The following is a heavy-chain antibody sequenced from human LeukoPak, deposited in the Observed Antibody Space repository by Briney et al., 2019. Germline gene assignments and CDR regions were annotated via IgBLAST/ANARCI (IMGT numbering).Heavy chain of an antibody. CDR1: GFTFDDYG. D-gene: IGHD2-15*01. J-gene: IGHJ4*02. CDR3: AKVRPVYCSGGSCYIDY. V-gene: IGHV3-20*04. Sequence: GGSLRLSCAASGFTFDDYGMSWVRQAPGKGLEWVSGIDWNGGSTGYADSVKGRFTISRDNSKNTLYLQMNSLRAEDTAVYYCAKVRPVYCSGGSCYIDYWGQGTLVTVSS. CDR2: IDWNGGST.